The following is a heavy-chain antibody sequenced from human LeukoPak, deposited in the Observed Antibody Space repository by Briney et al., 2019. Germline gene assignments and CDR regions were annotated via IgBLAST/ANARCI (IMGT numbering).Heavy chain of an antibody. CDR1: GYTFTSFD. J-gene: IGHJ3*01. V-gene: IGHV1-8*02. D-gene: IGHD3-16*01. Sequence: GASVKVSCKASGYTFTSFDINGVRQAPGQGLEWMGWMNPNSGSTGHAQKFQGRVTMTRSTSISTAYMELSSLTSADTAVYFCARSRGVLGGGFDSFDVWGQGTMVTVSS. CDR3: ARSRGVLGGGFDSFDV. CDR2: MNPNSGST.